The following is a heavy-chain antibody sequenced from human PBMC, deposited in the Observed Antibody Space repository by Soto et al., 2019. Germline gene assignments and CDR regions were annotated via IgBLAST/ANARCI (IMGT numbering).Heavy chain of an antibody. CDR1: GGSISSGGYY. CDR3: ARAKTAKNHYDTSGFYTYDGRDL. CDR2: MYYSGST. Sequence: QVQLQESGPGLVKPSQTLSLTCTVSGGSISSGGYYWSWNRQVPGKGLEWIGNMYYSGSTYYNPSLWSGSALSVDTFKSQFSLRLSSVTAADTPVYYSARAKTAKNHYDTSGFYTYDGRDLGGQGTTVTASS. D-gene: IGHD3-22*01. V-gene: IGHV4-30-4*08. J-gene: IGHJ6*02.